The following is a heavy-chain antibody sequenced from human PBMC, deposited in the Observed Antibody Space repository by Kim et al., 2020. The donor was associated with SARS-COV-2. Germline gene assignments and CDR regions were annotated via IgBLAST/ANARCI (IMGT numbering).Heavy chain of an antibody. CDR3: ATDYYDSSGYYYVAY. D-gene: IGHD3-22*01. J-gene: IGHJ4*02. CDR1: GYTFTGYY. V-gene: IGHV1-2*06. Sequence: ASVKVSCKASGYTFTGYYMHWVRQAPGQGLEWMGRINPNSGGTNYAQKFQGRVTMTRDTSISTAYMELSRLRSDDTAVYYCATDYYDSSGYYYVAYWGQGTLVTVSS. CDR2: INPNSGGT.